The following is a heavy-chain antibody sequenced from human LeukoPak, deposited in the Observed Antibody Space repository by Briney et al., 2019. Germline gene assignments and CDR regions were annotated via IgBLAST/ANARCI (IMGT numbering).Heavy chain of an antibody. CDR3: ARGSLDYYGSGSYYNALGAFDI. V-gene: IGHV4-59*01. D-gene: IGHD3-10*01. Sequence: SETLSLTCTVSGGSISSYYWSWLRQPPGKGLEWIGYIYYSGSTNYNPSLKSRVTISVDTSKNQFSLKLSSVTAADTAVYYCARGSLDYYGSGSYYNALGAFDIWGQGTMVTVSS. CDR1: GGSISSYY. J-gene: IGHJ3*02. CDR2: IYYSGST.